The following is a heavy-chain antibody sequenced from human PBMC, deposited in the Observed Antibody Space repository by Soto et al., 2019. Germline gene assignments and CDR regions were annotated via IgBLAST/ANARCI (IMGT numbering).Heavy chain of an antibody. J-gene: IGHJ4*02. CDR2: ISTSGSTI. CDR1: GFTFSDYY. V-gene: IGHV3-11*01. Sequence: QVQLVESGGGLVKPGGSLRLSCAASGFTFSDYYMSWIRQAPGKGLEWVSYISTSGSTIYYADSVKGRFTISRDHAKNTRYLQMNRRSGEDTAVYYSARVGPPLDYWGQGTRVTVPS. CDR3: ARVGPPLDY.